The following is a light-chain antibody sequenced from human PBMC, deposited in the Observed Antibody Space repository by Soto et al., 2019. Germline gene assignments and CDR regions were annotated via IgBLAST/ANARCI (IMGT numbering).Light chain of an antibody. V-gene: IGKV1-39*01. J-gene: IGKJ3*01. CDR2: ATS. Sequence: DIQMTQSPSSLSASVGDRVTITCRASQTINTYLNWYQQKPGKAPHLLIYATSTLQSGVPSRFSGSGSGTEFTLTISSLQPEDCATYYCQQSDSTPAFGPGTKVDIK. CDR1: QTINTY. CDR3: QQSDSTPA.